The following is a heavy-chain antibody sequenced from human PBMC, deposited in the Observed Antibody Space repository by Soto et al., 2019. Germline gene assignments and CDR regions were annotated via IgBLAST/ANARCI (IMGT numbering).Heavy chain of an antibody. CDR1: GFTLGDYA. J-gene: IGHJ3*02. D-gene: IGHD5-18*01. V-gene: IGHV3-49*03. Sequence: PGGSLRLSCTASGFTLGDYAMSWFRQAPGKGLEWVGFIRSKAYGGTTEYAASVKGRFTISRDDSKSIAYLQMNSLKTEDTAVYYCTREHSYGLHDAFDIWGQGTMVTVSS. CDR3: TREHSYGLHDAFDI. CDR2: IRSKAYGGTT.